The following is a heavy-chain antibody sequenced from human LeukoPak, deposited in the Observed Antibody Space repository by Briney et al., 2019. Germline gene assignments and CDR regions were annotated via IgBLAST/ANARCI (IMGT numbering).Heavy chain of an antibody. J-gene: IGHJ5*02. D-gene: IGHD3-22*01. CDR2: MNPNSGHT. V-gene: IGHV1-8*01. CDR3: ARTHYYDSSGDNWFDP. CDR1: GYTSTSYD. Sequence: GASVKVSCKASGYTSTSYDINWVRQATGQGLEWMGWMNPNSGHTGYAQKFQGRVTMTRNTFITTAYMELSSLRSEDTAVYYCARTHYYDSSGDNWFDPWGQGTLVTVSS.